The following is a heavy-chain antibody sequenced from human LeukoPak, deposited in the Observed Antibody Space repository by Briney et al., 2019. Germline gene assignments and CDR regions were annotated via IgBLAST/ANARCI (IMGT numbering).Heavy chain of an antibody. CDR1: GYTFTGYY. V-gene: IGHV1-2*04. CDR2: INPNSGGT. CDR3: ARGGRSYGSGKYYFDY. Sequence: ASVKVSCKASGYTFTGYYMHWVRQAPGQGLEWKGSINPNSGGTNYAQKFQGWVTMTRDTSISTAYMELSRLRSDDTAVYYCARGGRSYGSGKYYFDYWGQGTLVTVSS. J-gene: IGHJ4*02. D-gene: IGHD5-18*01.